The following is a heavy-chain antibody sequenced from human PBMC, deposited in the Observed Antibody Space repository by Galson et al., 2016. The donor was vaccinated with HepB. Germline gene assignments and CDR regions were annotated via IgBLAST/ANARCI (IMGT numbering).Heavy chain of an antibody. D-gene: IGHD1-26*01. Sequence: SLRLSCAASGFTFSTSWMYWVRQAPGKRLECVANINQDGNAKYYVDSVKGRFTISRDNAKNSLYLQMDTLRVEDTAVYYCRRGASNWGQGTLVTVSS. CDR3: RRGASN. CDR1: GFTFSTSW. CDR2: INQDGNAK. J-gene: IGHJ4*02. V-gene: IGHV3-7*04.